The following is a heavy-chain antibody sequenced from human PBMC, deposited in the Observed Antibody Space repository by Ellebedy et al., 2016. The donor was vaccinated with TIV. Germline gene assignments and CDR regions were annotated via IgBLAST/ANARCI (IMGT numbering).Heavy chain of an antibody. J-gene: IGHJ4*02. CDR3: ARDGAYGSGTQPWNY. CDR2: MNPNSGNT. CDR1: GYTFTTYG. Sequence: ASVKVSXKASGYTFTTYGISWVRQATGQGLECMGWMNPNSGNTGYAQKFQGRVTMTRDTSISTAYMELSSLRAEDTALYYCARDGAYGSGTQPWNYWGQGTLVTVSS. V-gene: IGHV1-8*02. D-gene: IGHD3-10*01.